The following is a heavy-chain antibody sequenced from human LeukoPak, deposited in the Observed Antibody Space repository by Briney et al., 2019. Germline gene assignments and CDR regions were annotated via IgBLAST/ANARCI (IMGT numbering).Heavy chain of an antibody. J-gene: IGHJ4*02. CDR3: AKDNGYSYGYYFDY. CDR1: GFTFSSYG. CDR2: ISGSGGNT. D-gene: IGHD5-18*01. Sequence: GGSLRLSCAASGFTFSSYGMSWVRQAPGKGLEWVSGISGSGGNTYYADSVKGRFTISRDNSKNTLDLQMNSLRAEDTAVYYCAKDNGYSYGYYFDYWGQGTLVTVSS. V-gene: IGHV3-23*01.